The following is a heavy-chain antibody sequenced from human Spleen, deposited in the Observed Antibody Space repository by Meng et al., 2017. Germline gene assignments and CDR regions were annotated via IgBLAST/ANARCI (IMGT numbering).Heavy chain of an antibody. CDR2: IYHSGST. J-gene: IGHJ5*02. D-gene: IGHD2-21*01. CDR3: VRNEGYSFGA. V-gene: IGHV4-31*09. CDR1: GGSISSGGYY. Sequence: QVQLQESGPGLVKPSQTLSLTCTVSGGSISSGGYYWSWIRRHPGKGLEWIGEIYHSGSTNYNPSLKSRVTISVDKSKNELSLKLNSVTAADTAVYYCVRNEGYSFGAWGQGTLVTVSS.